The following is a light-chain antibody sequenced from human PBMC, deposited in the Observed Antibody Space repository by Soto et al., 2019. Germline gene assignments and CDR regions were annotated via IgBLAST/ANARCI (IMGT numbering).Light chain of an antibody. CDR1: SSDIASYDY. Sequence: QSALTQPASVSGSPGQSITVSCIGTSSDIASYDYVSWYQQHPGKVPKLMIYAVSNRPSGVSNRLSGSKSGNTASLTISALQAEDEADYYCTSFTTADTHVFGTGTKVTVL. V-gene: IGLV2-14*03. CDR2: AVS. J-gene: IGLJ1*01. CDR3: TSFTTADTHV.